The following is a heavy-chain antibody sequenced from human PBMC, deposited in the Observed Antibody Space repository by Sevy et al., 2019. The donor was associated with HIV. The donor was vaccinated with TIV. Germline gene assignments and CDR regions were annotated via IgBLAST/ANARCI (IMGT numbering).Heavy chain of an antibody. Sequence: GGSLRLSCAASGFLLTNYGMQWVRQAPGKGPEWVAVLWVDGRNKFHADSVKGRFTVSRDNSRNTLYLQMNSLRTEDTAVYYCARELGPFVGLDIWGQGTTVTVSS. CDR1: GFLLTNYG. J-gene: IGHJ3*02. V-gene: IGHV3-33*01. CDR3: ARELGPFVGLDI. CDR2: LWVDGRNK. D-gene: IGHD7-27*01.